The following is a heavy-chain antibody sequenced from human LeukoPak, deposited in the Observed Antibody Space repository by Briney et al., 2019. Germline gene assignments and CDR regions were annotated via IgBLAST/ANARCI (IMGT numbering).Heavy chain of an antibody. CDR1: GGSISSYY. V-gene: IGHV4-4*08. Sequence: SETLSLTCTVSGGSISSYYWGWIRQAPEKGLEWIGNIYPGGSTSYYNPSLKSRVTISVDTPKNQFSLRLSSVTAADTAVYYCARDPHCSSGTCLDGFDIWGQGTMATVSS. D-gene: IGHD2-15*01. CDR2: IYPGGSTS. CDR3: ARDPHCSSGTCLDGFDI. J-gene: IGHJ3*02.